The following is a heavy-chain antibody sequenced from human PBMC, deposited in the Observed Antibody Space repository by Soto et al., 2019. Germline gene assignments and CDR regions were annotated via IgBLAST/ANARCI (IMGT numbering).Heavy chain of an antibody. D-gene: IGHD2-2*01. V-gene: IGHV3-72*01. CDR2: TRNKANSYTT. Sequence: GGSLRLSCAASGFTFSDHYMDWVRQAPGKGLEWVGRTRNKANSYTTEYAASVKGRFTISRDDSKNSLYLQMNSLRAEDTAVYYCARDWKGIVVVPAAIDYWGQGTLVTVSS. J-gene: IGHJ4*02. CDR1: GFTFSDHY. CDR3: ARDWKGIVVVPAAIDY.